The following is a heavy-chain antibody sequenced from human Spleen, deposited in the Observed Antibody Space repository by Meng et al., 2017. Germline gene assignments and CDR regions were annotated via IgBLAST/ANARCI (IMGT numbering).Heavy chain of an antibody. V-gene: IGHV4-34*01. J-gene: IGHJ4*02. CDR3: ARRRIAAAGMLDY. D-gene: IGHD6-13*01. Sequence: HVQLQQWGAGLLKPSEPLSLTCVVSGGSFSDYYWSWIRQPPGKGLEWIGEINHSGSTNYNPSLESRATISVDKSKNQFSLKLSSVTAADTAVYYCARRRIAAAGMLDYWGQGTLVTVSS. CDR1: GGSFSDYY. CDR2: INHSGST.